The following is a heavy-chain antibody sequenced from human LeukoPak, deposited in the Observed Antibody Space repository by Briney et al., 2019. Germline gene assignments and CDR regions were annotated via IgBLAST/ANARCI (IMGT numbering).Heavy chain of an antibody. Sequence: ASVKASCKASGGTFSSYTISWVRQAPGQGLEWMGRIIPILGIANYAQKFQGRVTITADKSTSTAYMELSSLRSEDTAVYYCARSPYCSGGSCHLNWFDPWGQGTLVTVSS. V-gene: IGHV1-69*02. J-gene: IGHJ5*02. D-gene: IGHD2-15*01. CDR1: GGTFSSYT. CDR2: IIPILGIA. CDR3: ARSPYCSGGSCHLNWFDP.